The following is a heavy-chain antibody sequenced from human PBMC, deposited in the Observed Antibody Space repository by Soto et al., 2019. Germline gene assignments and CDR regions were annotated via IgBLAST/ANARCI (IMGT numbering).Heavy chain of an antibody. Sequence: QVQLVQSGAEVKKPGASVKVSCKASGYTFTNYYMHWVRQAPGQGLEWMGVINPRGGSTSYAEKFQGRVTMTSDTSRTTVYMELSSPRSEDTAVYYCARPVGGNYGMDVWGQGTTVTVSS. D-gene: IGHD2-15*01. CDR1: GYTFTNYY. CDR2: INPRGGST. CDR3: ARPVGGNYGMDV. V-gene: IGHV1-46*03. J-gene: IGHJ6*02.